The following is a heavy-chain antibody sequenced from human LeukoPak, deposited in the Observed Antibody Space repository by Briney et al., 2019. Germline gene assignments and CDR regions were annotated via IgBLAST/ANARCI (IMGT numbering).Heavy chain of an antibody. D-gene: IGHD2-2*02. CDR1: GYTFTSYA. V-gene: IGHV7-4-1*02. J-gene: IGHJ4*02. CDR2: INTNTGNP. Sequence: ASVKVSCTSSGYTFTSYAMNWVRQATGQGLEWMGWINTNTGNPTYAQAFTGRCVFSLDTSVSTAYLQISSLTAEDTAVYYCARGRNTAYFDYWGQGTLVAVSS. CDR3: ARGRNTAYFDY.